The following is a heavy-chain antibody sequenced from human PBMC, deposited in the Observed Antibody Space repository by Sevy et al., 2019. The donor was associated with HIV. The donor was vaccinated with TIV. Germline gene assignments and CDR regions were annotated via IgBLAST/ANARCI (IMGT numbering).Heavy chain of an antibody. D-gene: IGHD6-13*01. CDR3: AKDLAGPGRRYFDF. V-gene: IGHV3-30*02. CDR2: IRYDGSDK. CDR1: GFTFSNFG. Sequence: GWSLRLSCTASGFTFSNFGMHWVRQVPGKGLEWVTFIRYDGSDKYYAASVKGRFTISGDDSKNTLYLQMDSLRPEDTAIYYCAKDLAGPGRRYFDFWGQGALVTVSS. J-gene: IGHJ4*02.